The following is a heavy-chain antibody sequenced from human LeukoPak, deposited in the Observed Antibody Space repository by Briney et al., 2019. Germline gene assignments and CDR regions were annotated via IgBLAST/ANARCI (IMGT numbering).Heavy chain of an antibody. CDR2: ISWNSGSI. CDR3: AKDNEGDFWYFDY. V-gene: IGHV3-9*01. Sequence: PGGSLRLSCAASGFTFDDYAMHWVRQAPGKGLEWVSGISWNSGSIGYADSVKGQFTISRDNAKNSLYLQMNSLRAEDTALYYCAKDNEGDFWYFDYWGQGTLVTVSS. CDR1: GFTFDDYA. D-gene: IGHD3-3*01. J-gene: IGHJ4*02.